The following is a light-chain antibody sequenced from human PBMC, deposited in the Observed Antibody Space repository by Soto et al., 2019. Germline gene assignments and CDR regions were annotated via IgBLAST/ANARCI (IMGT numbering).Light chain of an antibody. J-gene: IGLJ1*01. CDR1: SSDVGGYNY. CDR2: DVS. V-gene: IGLV2-14*03. Sequence: QSVLTQPASVSVSPGQSITSSCTGTSSDVGGYNYVSWYQQHPGKAPKLIIYDVSYRPSGVSNRFSGSKSGNTASLTISGLQAEDEADYYCSSYTSSSTLSVFGTGTKVTVL. CDR3: SSYTSSSTLSV.